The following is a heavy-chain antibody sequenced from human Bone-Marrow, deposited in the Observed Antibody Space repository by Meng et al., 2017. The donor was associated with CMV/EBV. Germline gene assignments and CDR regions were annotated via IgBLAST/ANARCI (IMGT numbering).Heavy chain of an antibody. D-gene: IGHD4-11*01. J-gene: IGHJ6*02. CDR2: IYHSGST. CDR1: GYSISSGYY. Sequence: GSLRLSCTVSGYSISSGYYWGWIRQPPGKGLEWIGSIYHSGSTYYNPSLKSRVTISVDTSKNQFSLKLSSVTAADTAVYYCARDYSNYVFDYYHGMDVWGQGTTVTFSS. CDR3: ARDYSNYVFDYYHGMDV. V-gene: IGHV4-38-2*02.